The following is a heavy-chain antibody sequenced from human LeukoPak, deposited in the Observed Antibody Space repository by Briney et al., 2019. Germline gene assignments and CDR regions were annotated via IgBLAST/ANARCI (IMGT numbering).Heavy chain of an antibody. V-gene: IGHV3-53*01. Sequence: GGSLRLSCGASGFTVSSNYMSWVRQAPGKGLEWVSGIYSGGTTYYADSVKGRFTISRDKSKNTLHLQMSSLRAEDTAIYYCTRDLGYCSGGSCYAAAFWGQGTLVTVSS. D-gene: IGHD2-15*01. J-gene: IGHJ1*01. CDR2: IYSGGTT. CDR3: TRDLGYCSGGSCYAAAF. CDR1: GFTVSSNY.